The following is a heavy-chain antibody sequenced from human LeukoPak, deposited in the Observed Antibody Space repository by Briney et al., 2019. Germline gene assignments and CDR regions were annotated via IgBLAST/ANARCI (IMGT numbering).Heavy chain of an antibody. J-gene: IGHJ4*02. CDR2: IIPIFGTA. Sequence: EASVKVSCKASGGTFSSYAISWVRQAPGQGLEWMGGIIPIFGTANYAQKFQGRVTITADKSTSTAYMELSSLRSEDTAVYYCAREPTYDFWSGYYDYWGQGTLVTVSS. CDR1: GGTFSSYA. CDR3: AREPTYDFWSGYYDY. V-gene: IGHV1-69*06. D-gene: IGHD3-3*01.